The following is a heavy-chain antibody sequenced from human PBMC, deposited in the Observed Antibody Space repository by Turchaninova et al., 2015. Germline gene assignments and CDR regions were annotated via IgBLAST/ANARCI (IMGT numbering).Heavy chain of an antibody. Sequence: QVQLVQSGAEVKKPGASVKVSCKASGYTFTSYYMHWVRPAPGQGLEGLGIINPSGCSTSYAQKVQRRGTRTMDTSTSTVYMGLSSLRSEDTAVYYCARVGGLGSGSYSFDYWGQGTLVTVSS. CDR1: GYTFTSYY. CDR2: INPSGCST. J-gene: IGHJ4*02. V-gene: IGHV1-46*01. D-gene: IGHD3-10*01. CDR3: ARVGGLGSGSYSFDY.